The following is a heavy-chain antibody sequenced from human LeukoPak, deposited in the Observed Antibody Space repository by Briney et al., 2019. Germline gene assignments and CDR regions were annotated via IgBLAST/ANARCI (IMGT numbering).Heavy chain of an antibody. D-gene: IGHD5-12*01. CDR3: ARVADVGGYDYYFDY. CDR1: GGSIRNYY. CDR2: IHISGST. Sequence: PSETLSLTCTVSGGSIRNYYWNWIRQSAGKGLELIGRIHISGSTNSNPSLKSRVTMSVVTSKNQFSLKLSSVTAADTAVYYCARVADVGGYDYYFDYWGQGTLVTVSS. V-gene: IGHV4-4*07. J-gene: IGHJ4*02.